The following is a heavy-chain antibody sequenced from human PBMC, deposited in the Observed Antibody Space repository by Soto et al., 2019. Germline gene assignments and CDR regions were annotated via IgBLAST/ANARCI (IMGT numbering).Heavy chain of an antibody. CDR3: ARPQRGDDVKNAFDL. Sequence: ASVKVSCKASGGSFKNCAITWVRQAPGQGLEWAGGIIPIFGTANYAQGFQGRLTITADESTSSAYMELSSLRSDDTAVYYCARPQRGDDVKNAFDLWGQGTMVTVSS. CDR2: IIPIFGTA. J-gene: IGHJ3*01. D-gene: IGHD2-21*02. V-gene: IGHV1-69*13. CDR1: GGSFKNCA.